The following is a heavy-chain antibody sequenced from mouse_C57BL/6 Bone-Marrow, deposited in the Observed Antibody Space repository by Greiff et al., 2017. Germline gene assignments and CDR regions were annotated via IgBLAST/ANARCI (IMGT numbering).Heavy chain of an antibody. J-gene: IGHJ2*01. CDR2: ISNGGGST. D-gene: IGHD1-1*01. Sequence: EVQWVESGGGLVQPGGSLKLSCAASGFTFSDYYMYWVRQTPEKRLEWVAYISNGGGSTYYPDTVKGRFTISRDNAKNTLYLQMSRLKSEDTAMYYCASRLLLRSSGYYFDYWGQGTTLTVSS. V-gene: IGHV5-12*01. CDR3: ASRLLLRSSGYYFDY. CDR1: GFTFSDYY.